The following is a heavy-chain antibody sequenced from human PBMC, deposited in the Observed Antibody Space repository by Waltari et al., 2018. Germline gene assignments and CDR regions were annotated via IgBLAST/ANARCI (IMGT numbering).Heavy chain of an antibody. CDR2: ISWNSGSI. D-gene: IGHD6-25*01. Sequence: EVQLVESGGGLVQPGRSLRLSCAASGFTFDDYAMHWVRQAPGKGLEWVSGISWNSGSIGYADSVKGRFTISRDNAKNSLYLQMNRLRAEDTALYYCAKARRHYYMDVWGKGTTVTVSS. J-gene: IGHJ6*03. CDR1: GFTFDDYA. CDR3: AKARRHYYMDV. V-gene: IGHV3-9*01.